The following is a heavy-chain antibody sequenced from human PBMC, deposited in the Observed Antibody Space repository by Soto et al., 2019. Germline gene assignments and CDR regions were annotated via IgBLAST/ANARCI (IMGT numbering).Heavy chain of an antibody. CDR1: GYTFTGYH. CDR3: ARWVGASLWFDP. V-gene: IGHV1-2*04. Sequence: QVQLVQSGAEVKEPGASVRVSCKASGYTFTGYHIHWVRQAPGQGLEWMGWINTNNGDTNYAQKFQGWVTLTRDTSINTAYMALSRLRPDDTAVYYCARWVGASLWFDPWGQGTLVTVSA. J-gene: IGHJ5*02. CDR2: INTNNGDT. D-gene: IGHD1-26*01.